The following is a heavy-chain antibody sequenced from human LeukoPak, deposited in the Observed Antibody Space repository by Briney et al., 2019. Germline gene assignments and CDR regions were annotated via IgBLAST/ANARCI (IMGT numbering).Heavy chain of an antibody. CDR2: INYSGNT. V-gene: IGHV4-39*07. CDR1: DDSISSSTYY. Sequence: PSETLSLTCTVSDDSISSSTYYWGWIRQPPGKGLEWIGSINYSGNTYHNPSLKSRVTISVDTSKSQFSLKLSSVTAADTAVYYSARDFYGSGSYSWFDPWGQGTLVTVSS. J-gene: IGHJ5*02. CDR3: ARDFYGSGSYSWFDP. D-gene: IGHD3-10*01.